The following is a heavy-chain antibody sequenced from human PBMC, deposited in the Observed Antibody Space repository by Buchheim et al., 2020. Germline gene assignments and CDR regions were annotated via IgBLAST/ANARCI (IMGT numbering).Heavy chain of an antibody. CDR1: GFIFSKYW. D-gene: IGHD3-22*01. CDR3: ARDHDSSGYYYYGMDV. Sequence: EVHLVESGGELVQPGGSLRLSCAASGFIFSKYWIQWVRHAPGKGLERVSFINTDGSTTGYADSVKGRFTISRDNARTTVYLHMTSLRVEDTAVFYCARDHDSSGYYYYGMDVWGQGTT. J-gene: IGHJ6*02. V-gene: IGHV3-74*01. CDR2: INTDGSTT.